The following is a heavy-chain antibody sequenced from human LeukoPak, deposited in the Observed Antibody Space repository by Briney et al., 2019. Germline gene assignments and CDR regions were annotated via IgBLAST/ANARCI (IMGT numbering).Heavy chain of an antibody. CDR2: IIPILGIA. CDR1: GGTFSSYA. CDR3: ARVYYDSSGPLGP. J-gene: IGHJ5*02. V-gene: IGHV1-69*04. Sequence: SVKLSCKASGGTFSSYAISWVRQAPGQGLEWMGRIIPILGIANYAQKFQGRVTITADKSTSTAYMELSSLRSEDTAVYYCARVYYDSSGPLGPWGQGTLVTVSS. D-gene: IGHD3-22*01.